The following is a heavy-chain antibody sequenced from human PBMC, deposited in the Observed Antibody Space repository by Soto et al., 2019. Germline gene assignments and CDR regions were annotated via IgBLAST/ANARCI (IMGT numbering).Heavy chain of an antibody. CDR2: FDPEDGET. J-gene: IGHJ4*02. V-gene: IGHV1-24*01. Sequence: GASVKVSCKVSGYTLTELSIHWVRQAPGKGLEWMGGFDPEDGETIYAQKFQGRVTMTEDTSTDTAYMELSSLRSEDTAVYYCATDIAVAGTGGCRYWGQGTLVTVSS. CDR1: GYTLTELS. D-gene: IGHD6-19*01. CDR3: ATDIAVAGTGGCRY.